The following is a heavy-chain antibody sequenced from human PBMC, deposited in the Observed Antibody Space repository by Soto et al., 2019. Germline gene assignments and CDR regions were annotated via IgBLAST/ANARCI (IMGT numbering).Heavy chain of an antibody. Sequence: ASVKVSCKASGYTFTSYGISWVRQAPGQGLEWMGWVSAYNGNTNYAQKLQGRVTMTTDTSTSTAYMELRSLRSDDTVVYYCARAQPFKYCSSTSCYMIRPFDYWGQGTLVTVSS. CDR1: GYTFTSYG. D-gene: IGHD2-2*02. J-gene: IGHJ4*02. CDR2: VSAYNGNT. V-gene: IGHV1-18*04. CDR3: ARAQPFKYCSSTSCYMIRPFDY.